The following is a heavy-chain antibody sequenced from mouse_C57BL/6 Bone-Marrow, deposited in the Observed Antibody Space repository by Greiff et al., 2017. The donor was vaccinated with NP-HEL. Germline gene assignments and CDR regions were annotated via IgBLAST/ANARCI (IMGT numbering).Heavy chain of an antibody. CDR3: TRDWDDGYYYAMDY. J-gene: IGHJ4*01. D-gene: IGHD4-1*01. CDR1: GFTFSSYA. V-gene: IGHV5-9-1*02. Sequence: EVQRVESGEGLVKPGGSLKLSCAASGFTFSSYAMSWVRQTPEKRLEWVAYISSGGDYIYYADTVKGRFTISRDNARNTLYLQMSSLKSEDTAMYYCTRDWDDGYYYAMDYWGQGTSVTVSS. CDR2: ISSGGDYI.